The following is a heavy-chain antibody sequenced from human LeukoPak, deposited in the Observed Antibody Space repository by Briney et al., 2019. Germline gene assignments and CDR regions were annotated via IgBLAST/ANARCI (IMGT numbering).Heavy chain of an antibody. J-gene: IGHJ5*02. CDR3: SRAITIFGVVTPFDP. CDR1: GGSINNGGHY. Sequence: SETLSLTCTVSGGSINNGGHYWSWIRQHPGKGLEWIGYIYYSGSTYYNPSLKSRVTISVDTSKNQFSLELSSVTAADTAVYYCSRAITIFGVVTPFDPWGQGTLVTVSS. V-gene: IGHV4-31*03. CDR2: IYYSGST. D-gene: IGHD3-3*01.